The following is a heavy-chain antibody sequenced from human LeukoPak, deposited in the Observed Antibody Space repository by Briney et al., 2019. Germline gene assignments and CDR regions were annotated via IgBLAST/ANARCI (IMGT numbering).Heavy chain of an antibody. CDR2: ISSSGSTI. D-gene: IGHD2-2*01. Sequence: GGSLRLSCAASGFTFSDYYMSWIRQAPGKGLEWVSYISSSGSTIYYADSVKGRFTISRDNAKNSLYLQMNSLRAEDTAVYYCARIVPAALWTAGYGMDVWGQGTTVTVSS. V-gene: IGHV3-11*04. J-gene: IGHJ6*02. CDR3: ARIVPAALWTAGYGMDV. CDR1: GFTFSDYY.